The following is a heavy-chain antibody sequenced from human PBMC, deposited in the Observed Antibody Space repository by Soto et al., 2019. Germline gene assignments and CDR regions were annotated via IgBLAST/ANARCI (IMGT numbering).Heavy chain of an antibody. D-gene: IGHD3-3*01. J-gene: IGHJ4*02. CDR1: GFTFSSYA. Sequence: PGGSLRLSCAASGFTFSSYAMSWVRQAPGKGLEWVSAISGSGGSTYYADSVKGRFTISRDNSKNTLYLQMNSLRAEDTAVYYCAKGTIFGVVPNSFDYWGQGTLVTVSS. V-gene: IGHV3-23*01. CDR3: AKGTIFGVVPNSFDY. CDR2: ISGSGGST.